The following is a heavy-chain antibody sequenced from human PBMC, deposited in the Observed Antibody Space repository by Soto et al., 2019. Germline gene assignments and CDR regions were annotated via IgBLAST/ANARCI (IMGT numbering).Heavy chain of an antibody. D-gene: IGHD1-20*01. Sequence: PGGSLRLSCAASGSTFSSYGMHWVRQAPGKGLEWVSLISANDVGTYYAESVKTRFTISTDQSRNTVYLQMDSLRADDTAIYYCAKAKNDYNWDNRPPFDYWGQGTLVTVSS. CDR2: ISANDVGT. J-gene: IGHJ4*02. V-gene: IGHV3-23*01. CDR1: GSTFSSYG. CDR3: AKAKNDYNWDNRPPFDY.